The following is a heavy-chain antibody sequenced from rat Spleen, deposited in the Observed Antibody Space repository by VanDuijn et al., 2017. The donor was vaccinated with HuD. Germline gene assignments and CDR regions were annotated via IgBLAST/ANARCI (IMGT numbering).Heavy chain of an antibody. CDR3: ARHWGY. V-gene: IGHV5-29*01. Sequence: EVQLVESGGGLVQPGRSMKLSCAASGFTFSNYGMAWVRQAPKKGLEWVATINSDGSTTYYRDSVKGRFTISRDNAKRTLFLQMDSLRSDDTATYYCARHWGYWGQGVMVTVSS. D-gene: IGHD4-6*01. J-gene: IGHJ2*01. CDR1: GFTFSNYG. CDR2: INSDGSTT.